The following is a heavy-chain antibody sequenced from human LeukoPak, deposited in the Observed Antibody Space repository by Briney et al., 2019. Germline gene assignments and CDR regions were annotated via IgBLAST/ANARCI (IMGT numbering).Heavy chain of an antibody. CDR3: ARVDGSGNSIFDY. CDR1: GFTFNNYW. D-gene: IGHD3-22*01. J-gene: IGHJ4*02. Sequence: GGSLRLSCAASGFTFNNYWMHWVRQAPGKGLVLVSRINPDGRNTNYADSVKGRFTISRDNAKNTLYLKMNSLRAEDTAIYYCARVDGSGNSIFDYWGQGTLVPVSS. CDR2: INPDGRNT. V-gene: IGHV3-74*01.